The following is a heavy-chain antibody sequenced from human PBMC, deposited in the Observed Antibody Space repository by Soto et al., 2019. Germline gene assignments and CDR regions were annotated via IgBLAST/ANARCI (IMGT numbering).Heavy chain of an antibody. CDR1: GFRFNIHT. V-gene: IGHV3-64D*06. CDR3: VKDRYVDY. Sequence: GSLSLSCEFSGFRFNIHTMHWVRQAPEKGLEYVSSIDTNGVSTYYADSVKGRFTISRDNSKNTLYLQMSSLRAEDTAVYYCVKDRYVDYWGQGALVTVSS. CDR2: IDTNGVST. J-gene: IGHJ4*02.